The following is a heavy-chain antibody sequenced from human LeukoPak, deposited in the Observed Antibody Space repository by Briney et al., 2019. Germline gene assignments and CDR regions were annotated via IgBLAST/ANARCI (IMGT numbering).Heavy chain of an antibody. CDR2: IYTSGST. J-gene: IGHJ5*02. CDR1: GGSISSGSYY. Sequence: SQTLSLTCTVSGGSISSGSYYWSWIRQPAGKGLEWIGRIYTSGSTNYNPSLKSRVTISVDTSKNQFSLKLSSVTAADTAVYYCARGYYGGYRSRWFDPWGQGTLVTVSS. D-gene: IGHD4-17*01. V-gene: IGHV4-61*02. CDR3: ARGYYGGYRSRWFDP.